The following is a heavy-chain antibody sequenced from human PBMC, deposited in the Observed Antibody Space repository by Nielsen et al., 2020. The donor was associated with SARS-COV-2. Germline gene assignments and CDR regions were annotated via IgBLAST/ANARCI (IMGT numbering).Heavy chain of an antibody. V-gene: IGHV4-61*01. CDR2: IFYRGNT. J-gene: IGHJ4*02. D-gene: IGHD5-24*01. CDR3: VRIDMATISVDY. CDR1: GGSISTCSHY. Sequence: SETLSLTCIVSGGSISTCSHYWSWIPQPPGKGLEWIGYIFYRGNTNYNPSLKSPVTISVDTSKNQFSLKVNSVTAADTAVYYCVRIDMATISVDYWGRGTLVTVSS.